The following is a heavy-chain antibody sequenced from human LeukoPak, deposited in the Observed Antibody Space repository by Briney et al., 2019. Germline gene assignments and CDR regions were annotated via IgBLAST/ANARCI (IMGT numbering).Heavy chain of an antibody. CDR2: INHSGST. D-gene: IGHD2-15*01. V-gene: IGHV4-34*01. Sequence: PSETLSLTCAVYGGSFSGYYWSWIRQPPGKGLGWVGEINHSGSTHSNPSLKSRVTISVDTSKNQFSLKLSSVTAADTAVYYCARRLLGYCSGGSCYSGYSQYWGQGTLVTVSS. J-gene: IGHJ1*01. CDR1: GGSFSGYY. CDR3: ARRLLGYCSGGSCYSGYSQY.